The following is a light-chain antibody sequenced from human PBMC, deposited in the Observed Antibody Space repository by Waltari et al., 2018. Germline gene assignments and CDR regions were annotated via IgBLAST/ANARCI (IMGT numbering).Light chain of an antibody. CDR3: SSYTTSKTRV. V-gene: IGLV2-14*01. Sequence: SALTQAASVSGSPGKSITIPCTGPSSDDGGYNYVSWYQQHPGKAPKLMIYDVSNRPSGVSNRFSGSKSGNTASLTISGLQAEDEADYYCSSYTTSKTRVFGGGTKLTVL. J-gene: IGLJ3*02. CDR2: DVS. CDR1: SSDDGGYNY.